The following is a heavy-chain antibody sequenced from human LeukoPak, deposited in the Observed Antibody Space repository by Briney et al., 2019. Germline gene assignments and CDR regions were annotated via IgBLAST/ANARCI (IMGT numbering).Heavy chain of an antibody. D-gene: IGHD3-3*01. Sequence: PGGPLRLSCAASGFTFSSYAMSWVRQAPGKALEWVSAISGSGGSTYSADSVKGRFTISRDNSKNTLSLQMNSLRAEDTAVYYCAKGSYDFWSGSNWFDPWGQGTLVTVSS. J-gene: IGHJ5*02. CDR1: GFTFSSYA. CDR3: AKGSYDFWSGSNWFDP. CDR2: ISGSGGST. V-gene: IGHV3-23*01.